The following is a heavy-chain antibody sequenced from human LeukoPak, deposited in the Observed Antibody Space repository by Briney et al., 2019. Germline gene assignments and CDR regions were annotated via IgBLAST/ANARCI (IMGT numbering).Heavy chain of an antibody. D-gene: IGHD5-12*01. V-gene: IGHV3-30*18. CDR3: AKGRIVATILSFDY. CDR1: GFTFSSYG. Sequence: GGSLRLSCAASGFTFSSYGMHWVRQAPGKGLEWVAVISYDGSNKYYADSVKGRFTISRDNSKNTLYLQMNSLRAEDTAVYYCAKGRIVATILSFDYWGQGTLVTVSS. CDR2: ISYDGSNK. J-gene: IGHJ4*02.